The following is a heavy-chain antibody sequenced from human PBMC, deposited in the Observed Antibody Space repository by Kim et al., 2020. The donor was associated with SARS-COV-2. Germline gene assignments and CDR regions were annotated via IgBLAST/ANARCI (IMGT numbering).Heavy chain of an antibody. J-gene: IGHJ6*02. Sequence: ADSGKGRFTISRDNSKNTLYLQMNSLRAEDTAVYFCANTGLRFDYYYGVDVWGQGTTVTVSS. D-gene: IGHD3-3*01. V-gene: IGHV3-30*02. CDR3: ANTGLRFDYYYGVDV.